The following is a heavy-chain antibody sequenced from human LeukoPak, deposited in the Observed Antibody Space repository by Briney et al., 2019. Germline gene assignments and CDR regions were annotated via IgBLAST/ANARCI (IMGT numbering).Heavy chain of an antibody. V-gene: IGHV4-59*10. Sequence: SETLSLTCAVYGGSFSGYYWSWIRQPAGKGLEWIGRIYTSGSTNYNPSLKSRVTMSVDTSKNQFSLKLSSVTAADTAVYYCASLSMVRGVIIDYWGQGTLVTVSS. CDR1: GGSFSGYY. J-gene: IGHJ4*02. CDR3: ASLSMVRGVIIDY. D-gene: IGHD3-10*01. CDR2: IYTSGST.